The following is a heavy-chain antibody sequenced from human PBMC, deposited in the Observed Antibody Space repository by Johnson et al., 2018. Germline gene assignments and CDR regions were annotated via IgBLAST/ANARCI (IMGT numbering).Heavy chain of an antibody. CDR1: GFTFSSYA. CDR2: ISWDGGRT. CDR3: ARAASSGYWTYWYFDL. D-gene: IGHD3-22*01. V-gene: IGHV3-43D*03. J-gene: IGHJ2*01. Sequence: VQLVQSGGGVVQPGRSLRLSCAASGFTFSSYAMHWVRQAPGKGLEWVSLISWDGGRTYYADSVTGRFTISRDHAKNSLYLQTTSLRAEDTAVYYCARAASSGYWTYWYFDLWGRGTLVTVSS.